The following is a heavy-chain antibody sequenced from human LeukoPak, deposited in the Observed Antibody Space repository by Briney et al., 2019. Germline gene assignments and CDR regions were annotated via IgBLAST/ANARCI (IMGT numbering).Heavy chain of an antibody. V-gene: IGHV4-31*03. Sequence: SQTLSLTCTASGGSISSGDYYWSWIRQHPGKGLEWIGYIYYSGSTYYNPSLKSRVTISVDTSKNQFSLKLSSVTAADTAIYYCARVWSYDFWSGRTESGWFDPWGQGTLVTVSS. CDR2: IYYSGST. J-gene: IGHJ5*02. D-gene: IGHD3-3*01. CDR1: GGSISSGDYY. CDR3: ARVWSYDFWSGRTESGWFDP.